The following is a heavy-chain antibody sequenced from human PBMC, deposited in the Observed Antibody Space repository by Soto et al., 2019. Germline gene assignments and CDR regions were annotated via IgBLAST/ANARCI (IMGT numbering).Heavy chain of an antibody. CDR2: IYPGDSDT. V-gene: IGHV5-51*01. J-gene: IGHJ4*02. CDR1: GYRFTTYW. CDR3: ARQYCISTSCYVGSDF. D-gene: IGHD2-2*01. Sequence: GESLKISCKGSGYRFTTYWIGWVRQMPGKGLEWMGIIYPGDSDTRYSPSFQGQVTISADKSISTAYLQWSSLKASDTAMYYCARQYCISTSCYVGSDFWSQGTLVTISS.